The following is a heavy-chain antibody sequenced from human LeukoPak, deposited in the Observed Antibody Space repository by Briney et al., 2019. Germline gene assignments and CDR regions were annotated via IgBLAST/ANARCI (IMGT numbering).Heavy chain of an antibody. CDR3: ARDSFSSYYYGSGSYNFDY. CDR1: GYTFTSYY. J-gene: IGHJ4*02. D-gene: IGHD3-10*01. V-gene: IGHV1-46*01. Sequence: ASVKVSCKASGYTFTSYYMHWVRQAPGQGLEWMGIINPSGGSTSYAQKFQGRVTMTRDTSTSTVYMELSSLRSEDTAVYYCARDSFSSYYYGSGSYNFDYWGQGTLVTVSS. CDR2: INPSGGST.